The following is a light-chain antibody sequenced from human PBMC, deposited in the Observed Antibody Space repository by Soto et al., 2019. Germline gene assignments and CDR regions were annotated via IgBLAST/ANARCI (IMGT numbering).Light chain of an antibody. CDR1: HSVSTN. Sequence: EIVMTQSPATLSVSPGERATLSCRASHSVSTNLAWYQQKPGQAPSLLIYGASTRATGIPARFSGSGSGTEFTLTISGLQSEDFAVYYCQQYDNWPPFTFGPGTKVDIK. V-gene: IGKV3-15*01. CDR2: GAS. CDR3: QQYDNWPPFT. J-gene: IGKJ3*01.